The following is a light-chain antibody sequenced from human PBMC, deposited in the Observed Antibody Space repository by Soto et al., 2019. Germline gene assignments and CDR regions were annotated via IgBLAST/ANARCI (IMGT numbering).Light chain of an antibody. V-gene: IGKV3-11*01. Sequence: EIVLTQSPATLSLSPGERATLSCRASQSVSSYLAWYQQKPGQAPRLLIYDASNRAAGIPARFSCSGSGTDFALTISSLEPEDFAVYYCQHRSNWPLTFGGGTKVEIK. CDR1: QSVSSY. CDR2: DAS. CDR3: QHRSNWPLT. J-gene: IGKJ4*01.